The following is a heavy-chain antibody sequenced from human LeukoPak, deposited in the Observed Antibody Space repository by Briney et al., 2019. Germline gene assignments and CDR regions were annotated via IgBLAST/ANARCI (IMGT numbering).Heavy chain of an antibody. D-gene: IGHD3-10*01. J-gene: IGHJ5*02. CDR3: ARVEVLLWFGEPRPQVGWFDP. CDR2: ISSSGST. V-gene: IGHV4-61*02. Sequence: SETLSLTCTVSGDSISSGDYYWSWIRQPAGKGLEWIGRISSSGSTNYNPSLKSRVTISVDTSKNQFSLKLSSVTAADTAVYYCARVEVLLWFGEPRPQVGWFDPWGQGTLVTVSS. CDR1: GDSISSGDYY.